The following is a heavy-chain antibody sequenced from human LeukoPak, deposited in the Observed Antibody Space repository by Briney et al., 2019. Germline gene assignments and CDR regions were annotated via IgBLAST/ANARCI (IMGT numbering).Heavy chain of an antibody. CDR3: ARAFGAATRVFDY. CDR2: IYYSGST. D-gene: IGHD6-25*01. CDR1: GGSISSYY. J-gene: IGHJ4*02. V-gene: IGHV4-59*08. Sequence: SETLSLTCTVSGGSISSYYWSWIRQPPGKGLEWIGYIYYSGSTNYNPSPKSRVTISVDTSKNQFSLKLSSVTAADTAVYYCARAFGAATRVFDYWGQGTLVTVSS.